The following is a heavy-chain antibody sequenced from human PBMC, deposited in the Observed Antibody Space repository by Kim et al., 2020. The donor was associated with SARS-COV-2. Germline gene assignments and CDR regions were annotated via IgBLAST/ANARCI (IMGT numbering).Heavy chain of an antibody. CDR2: INQDGSEK. Sequence: GGSLRLSCAASGFTFSNYWMSWVRQAPGKGLEWVANINQDGSEKYYVDSVKGRFTISRDNARNSLYLQMNSLRAEDTAVYYCARGITKFRGVKAFGIWG. V-gene: IGHV3-7*05. CDR3: ARGITKFRGVKAFGI. D-gene: IGHD3-10*01. J-gene: IGHJ3*02. CDR1: GFTFSNYW.